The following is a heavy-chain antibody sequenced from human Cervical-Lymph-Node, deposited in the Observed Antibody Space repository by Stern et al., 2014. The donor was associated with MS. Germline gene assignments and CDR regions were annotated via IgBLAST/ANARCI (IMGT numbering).Heavy chain of an antibody. J-gene: IGHJ4*02. CDR1: GYTFTGYY. V-gene: IGHV1-2*02. D-gene: IGHD1-26*01. CDR2: INPNSGGT. CDR3: ARDPNGVGAGDY. Sequence: QVQLMQSGAEVKKPGASVKVSCKASGYTFTGYYMHWVRPAPGQGLEWMGWINPNSGGTSYAQKFQGTVTMTRDTSISTAYMELTRLTSDDTAVYYCARDPNGVGAGDYWGQGTLVTVSS.